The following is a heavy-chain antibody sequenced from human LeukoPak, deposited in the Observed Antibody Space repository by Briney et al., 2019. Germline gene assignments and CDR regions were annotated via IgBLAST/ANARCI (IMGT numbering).Heavy chain of an antibody. J-gene: IGHJ4*02. CDR2: INPNFGST. Sequence: ASVKVSCKASGYTFTSYYIHWVRQAPGQGLEWMGIINPNFGSTSYAQKFQGRVTMTSDMSTSTVYMELSSLRFDDTAIYYCAREGAVATAMLSLDYWGQGTLVTVSS. CDR1: GYTFTSYY. D-gene: IGHD5-18*01. V-gene: IGHV1-46*01. CDR3: AREGAVATAMLSLDY.